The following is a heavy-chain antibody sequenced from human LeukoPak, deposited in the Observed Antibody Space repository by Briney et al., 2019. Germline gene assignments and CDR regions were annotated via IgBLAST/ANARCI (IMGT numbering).Heavy chain of an antibody. CDR3: AKEGYCSGGSCYSYLDY. Sequence: GGSLRLSCAASGFTFSSYAMSWVRQAPGKGLEWVSAISGSGGSTYYADSVKGRFTISRDNSKNTLFLQMNSLRAEDTAVYYCAKEGYCSGGSCYSYLDYWGQGTLVTVSS. CDR2: ISGSGGST. V-gene: IGHV3-23*01. D-gene: IGHD2-15*01. J-gene: IGHJ4*02. CDR1: GFTFSSYA.